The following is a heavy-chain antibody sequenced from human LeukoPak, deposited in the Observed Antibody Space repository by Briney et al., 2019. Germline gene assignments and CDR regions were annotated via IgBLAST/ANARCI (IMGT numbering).Heavy chain of an antibody. Sequence: PSETLSLTCAVYGGSFSGYYWSWIRQPPGKGLEWIGEINHSGSTNYNPSLKSRVTISVDTSKNQFSLKLSSVTAADTAVYYCARGRTYYYDSSGYYPIWGQGTLVTVSS. D-gene: IGHD3-22*01. CDR3: ARGRTYYYDSSGYYPI. V-gene: IGHV4-34*01. J-gene: IGHJ4*02. CDR2: INHSGST. CDR1: GGSFSGYY.